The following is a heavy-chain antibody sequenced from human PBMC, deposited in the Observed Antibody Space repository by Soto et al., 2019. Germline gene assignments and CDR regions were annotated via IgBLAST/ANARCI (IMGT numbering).Heavy chain of an antibody. Sequence: PSETLSLTCTVSGGSISSSSYSWGWIRQPPGKGLECIGSIYHSVNTYYSPSLNSRVTISVDRSKNQFSLKLSSVTAADTAVYYCARGPPLGFWGQGTLVTVSS. CDR3: ARGPPLGF. CDR1: GGSISSSSYS. J-gene: IGHJ4*02. V-gene: IGHV4-30-2*01. CDR2: IYHSVNT.